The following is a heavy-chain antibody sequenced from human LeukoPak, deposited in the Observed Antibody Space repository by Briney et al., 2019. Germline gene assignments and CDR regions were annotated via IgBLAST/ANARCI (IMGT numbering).Heavy chain of an antibody. J-gene: IGHJ4*02. D-gene: IGHD6-13*01. CDR2: MNPNSGNT. CDR1: GYTFTSYD. V-gene: IGHV1-8*01. Sequence: ASVKVSCKASGYTFTSYDINWVRQATGQGLEWMGWMNPNSGNTGYAQKFQGRVTMTRNTSISTAYMGLSSLRSEDTAVYYCALYSSSWYPFDYWGQGTLVTVSS. CDR3: ALYSSSWYPFDY.